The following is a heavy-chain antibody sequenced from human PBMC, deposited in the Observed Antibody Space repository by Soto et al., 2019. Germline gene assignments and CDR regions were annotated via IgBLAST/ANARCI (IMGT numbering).Heavy chain of an antibody. CDR3: AKGQSRRTNWFDP. CDR2: ISSDGNKK. D-gene: IGHD4-4*01. Sequence: QVQLVESGGGVVQPGRSLRLSCAASGFTFSSYGMHWVRQAPGKGLEWVAVISSDGNKKYYADSVKGRFTISRDNSKNTLYLQMSSLRAEDTAVYYCAKGQSRRTNWFDPWGQGTLVTGSS. CDR1: GFTFSSYG. J-gene: IGHJ5*02. V-gene: IGHV3-30*18.